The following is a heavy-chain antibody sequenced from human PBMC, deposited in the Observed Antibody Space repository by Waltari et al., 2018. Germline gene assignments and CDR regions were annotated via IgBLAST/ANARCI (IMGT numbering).Heavy chain of an antibody. CDR1: GFSFSDYW. J-gene: IGHJ4*02. V-gene: IGHV3-74*03. Sequence: EVRLVEAGGNIVQPGGSLRLTCAASGFSFSDYWMYWVRQVPGEGLGEVSSSKGVGGSKMYSESVKGRFTISRDNTRNTLYLQMNSLRVEDTAVYYCARKGGRGYTYGPFYYDSWGQGTQGTVSS. CDR3: ARKGGRGYTYGPFYYDS. CDR2: SKGVGGSK. D-gene: IGHD5-18*01.